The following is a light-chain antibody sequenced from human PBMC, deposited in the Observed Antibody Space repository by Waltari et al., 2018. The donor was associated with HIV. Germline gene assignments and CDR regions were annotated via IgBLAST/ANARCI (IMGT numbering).Light chain of an antibody. CDR2: LGS. CDR1: QRPVHTDVRSC. CDR3: MQALQTPT. J-gene: IGKJ1*01. Sequence: EIVLTQSPLSLTVTPGEPASLSCQSSQRPVHTDVRSCLDWYLQKPGQSPQLLIYLGSNRASGVPERFSGSGSGRDFTLKISAVAPEDVGTYYCMQALQTPTFGQGTRVEVK. V-gene: IGKV2-28*01.